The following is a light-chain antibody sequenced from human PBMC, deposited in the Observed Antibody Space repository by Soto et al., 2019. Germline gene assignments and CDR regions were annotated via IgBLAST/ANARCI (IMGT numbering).Light chain of an antibody. CDR2: EVS. CDR3: SSYTSSNTLV. CDR1: SSDVGAYNY. Sequence: QSVLTQPASVSRSPGQSITISCTGTSSDVGAYNYVSWYQQHPGKAPKLMIFEVSDRPSGVSNRFSGSKSGNTASLTISGLQAEDEADYYCSSYTSSNTLVFGGGTKLTVL. J-gene: IGLJ2*01. V-gene: IGLV2-14*01.